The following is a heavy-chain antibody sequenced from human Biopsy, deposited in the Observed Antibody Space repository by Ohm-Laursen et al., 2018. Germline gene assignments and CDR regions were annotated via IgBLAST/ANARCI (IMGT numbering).Heavy chain of an antibody. D-gene: IGHD1-26*01. CDR3: ARGTGRYYVYGAFDI. V-gene: IGHV4-31*03. Sequence: TLSPTCSVSGASVKTSGYFWAWIRQRPGKGLEWIGYISYNERTHYNPSLTSRLAISFDTSNNRISLQLRSVSVADTAVYYCARGTGRYYVYGAFDIWGQGTVVTVSS. CDR1: GASVKTSGYF. J-gene: IGHJ3*02. CDR2: ISYNERT.